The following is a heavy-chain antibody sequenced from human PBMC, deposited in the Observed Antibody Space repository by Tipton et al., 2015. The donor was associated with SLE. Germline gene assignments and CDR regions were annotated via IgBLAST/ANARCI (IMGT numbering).Heavy chain of an antibody. D-gene: IGHD6-6*01. CDR2: INAYNGDT. Sequence: QSGAEVKKPGASVRVSCKASGYTFTSYGISWVRQAPGQGLEWMGWINAYNGDTNYAQKFQGRVTMTRNTSIGTAYMEVSSLKSEDTAVYYCAREREDSGSLDLWGQGTLVTVSS. V-gene: IGHV1-18*01. CDR1: GYTFTSYG. CDR3: AREREDSGSLDL. J-gene: IGHJ5*02.